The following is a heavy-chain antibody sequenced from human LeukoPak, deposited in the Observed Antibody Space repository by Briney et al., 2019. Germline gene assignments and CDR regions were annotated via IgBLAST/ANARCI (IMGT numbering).Heavy chain of an antibody. CDR3: ARLQGYSGYDWVFDY. CDR2: INPNSGGT. CDR1: GYTFTGYY. V-gene: IGHV1-2*06. Sequence: ASVKVSCKASGYTFTGYYMHWVRQAPGQGLEWMGRINPNSGGTNYAQKFQGRVTMTRGTSISTAYMELSRLRSDDTAVYYCARLQGYSGYDWVFDYWGQGTLVTVSS. D-gene: IGHD5-12*01. J-gene: IGHJ4*02.